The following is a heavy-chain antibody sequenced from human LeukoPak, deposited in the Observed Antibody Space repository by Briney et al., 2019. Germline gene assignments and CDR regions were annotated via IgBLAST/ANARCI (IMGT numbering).Heavy chain of an antibody. Sequence: PSETLSLTCTVSGGSISSSSYYWGWIRQPPGKGLEWIGSIYYSGSTYYNPSLESRVTISVDTSKNQFSLKLSSVTAADTAVYYCATPYGGNTHDAFDIWGQGTMVTVSS. D-gene: IGHD4-23*01. CDR3: ATPYGGNTHDAFDI. CDR1: GGSISSSSYY. J-gene: IGHJ3*02. V-gene: IGHV4-39*07. CDR2: IYYSGST.